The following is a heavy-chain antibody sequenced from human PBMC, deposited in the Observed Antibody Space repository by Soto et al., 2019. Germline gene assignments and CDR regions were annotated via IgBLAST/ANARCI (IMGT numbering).Heavy chain of an antibody. CDR3: ARDRVSGSPSYYYYYYYMDV. J-gene: IGHJ6*03. V-gene: IGHV3-53*01. D-gene: IGHD1-26*01. Sequence: GGSLRLSCAASGFTVSSNYMSWVRQAPGKGLEWVSVIYSGGSTYYADSVKGRFTISRDNSKNTLYLQMNSLRAEDTAVYYCARDRVSGSPSYYYYYYYMDVWGKGTTVTVSS. CDR2: IYSGGST. CDR1: GFTVSSNY.